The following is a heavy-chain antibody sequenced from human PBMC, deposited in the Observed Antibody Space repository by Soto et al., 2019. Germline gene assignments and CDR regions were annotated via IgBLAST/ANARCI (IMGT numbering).Heavy chain of an antibody. CDR1: GFTFSSYS. V-gene: IGHV3-21*01. CDR3: ARDDDQLRYVDWVPRHDAFDI. CDR2: ISSSSSYI. D-gene: IGHD3-9*01. Sequence: PGGSLRLSCAASGFTFSSYSMNWVRQAPGKGLEWVSSISSSSSYIYYADSVKGRFTISRDNAKNSLYLQMNSLRAEDTAVYYCARDDDQLRYVDWVPRHDAFDIWGQGTMVTVSS. J-gene: IGHJ3*02.